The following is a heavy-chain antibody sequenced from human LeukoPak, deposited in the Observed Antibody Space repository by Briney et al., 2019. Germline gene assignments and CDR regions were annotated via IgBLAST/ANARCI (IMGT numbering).Heavy chain of an antibody. Sequence: ASVKVSCKAFGYTFTSYYMHWVRQAPGQGLEWMGIINPSGGSTSYAQKFQGRVTMTRDTSTSTVYMELSSLRSEDTAVYYCARDLFSRVTTNWFDPWGQGTLVTVSS. CDR2: INPSGGST. J-gene: IGHJ5*02. CDR3: ARDLFSRVTTNWFDP. V-gene: IGHV1-46*01. CDR1: GYTFTSYY. D-gene: IGHD4-17*01.